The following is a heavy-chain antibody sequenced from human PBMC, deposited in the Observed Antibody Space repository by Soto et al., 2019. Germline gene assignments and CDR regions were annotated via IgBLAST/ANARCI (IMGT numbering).Heavy chain of an antibody. J-gene: IGHJ6*02. V-gene: IGHV3-15*07. D-gene: IGHD1-26*01. Sequence: PGGSLRLSCAASGFTFSNAWMNWVRQAPGKGLEWVGRIKSKTDGGTTDYAAPVKGRFTISRDDSKNTLYLQMNSLKTEDTAVYYCTTSSGSYPFPYYYYGMDVWGQGTTVTVSS. CDR2: IKSKTDGGTT. CDR1: GFTFSNAW. CDR3: TTSSGSYPFPYYYYGMDV.